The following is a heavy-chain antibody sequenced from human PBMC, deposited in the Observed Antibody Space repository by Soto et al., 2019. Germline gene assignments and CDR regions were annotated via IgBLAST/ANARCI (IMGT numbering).Heavy chain of an antibody. Sequence: EVQLVESGGGLVQPGRSLRLSCAASGFTFGDFGMSWIRQAPGKGLEWVGFIRGKVHGGTTEYAASVKGRFIISRDDSKSIAYLQMNRLKTEDTAVYFCTKDVYCGGDCYNANYWGQGTLVTVSS. V-gene: IGHV3-49*03. D-gene: IGHD2-21*01. CDR3: TKDVYCGGDCYNANY. CDR1: GFTFGDFG. J-gene: IGHJ4*02. CDR2: IRGKVHGGTT.